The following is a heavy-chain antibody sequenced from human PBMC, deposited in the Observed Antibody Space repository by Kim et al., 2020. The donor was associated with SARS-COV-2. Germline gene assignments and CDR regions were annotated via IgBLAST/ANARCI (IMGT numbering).Heavy chain of an antibody. V-gene: IGHV3-66*01. J-gene: IGHJ6*02. D-gene: IGHD2-2*01. Sequence: ARFTISRDNSKNTLYLQMNSLRAEDTAVYYCARNAIVVVPAARYYYGMDVWGQGTTVTVSS. CDR3: ARNAIVVVPAARYYYGMDV.